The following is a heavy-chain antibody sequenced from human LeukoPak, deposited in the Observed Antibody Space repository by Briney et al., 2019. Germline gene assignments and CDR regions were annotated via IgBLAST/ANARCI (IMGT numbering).Heavy chain of an antibody. CDR3: ARRRIAAAGIWYFDY. Sequence: SETLSLTCAVYGGSFSGYYWSWIRQPPGKGLEWIGEINHSGSTNYNPSLKSRVTISVDTSKNQFSLKLSSVTAADTAVYYCARRRIAAAGIWYFDYWGQGTLLTVSS. D-gene: IGHD6-13*01. CDR2: INHSGST. CDR1: GGSFSGYY. V-gene: IGHV4-34*01. J-gene: IGHJ4*02.